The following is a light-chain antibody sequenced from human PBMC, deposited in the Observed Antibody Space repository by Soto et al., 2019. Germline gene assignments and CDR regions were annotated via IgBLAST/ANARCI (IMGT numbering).Light chain of an antibody. CDR2: DVS. CDR1: SSDVGGYNY. Sequence: QSALTQPRSVSGSPGQSVTISCTGTSSDVGGYNYVSWYQQHPGKAPRLMIYDVSKRPSGVPDRFSGSKSANTASLTISGLQAADEADYYGCSYAGTVVFGGGTKLTVL. J-gene: IGLJ2*01. CDR3: CSYAGTVV. V-gene: IGLV2-11*01.